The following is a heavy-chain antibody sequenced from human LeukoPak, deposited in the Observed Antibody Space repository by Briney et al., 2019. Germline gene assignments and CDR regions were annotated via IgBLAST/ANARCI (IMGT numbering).Heavy chain of an antibody. J-gene: IGHJ4*02. CDR1: GYTFTSYY. CDR3: ARVLRLPSGYYLPAVFDY. CDR2: INPSGGST. D-gene: IGHD3-22*01. V-gene: IGHV1-46*01. Sequence: ASVKVSCKASGYTFTSYYMHWVRQAPGQGLEWMGIINPSGGSTSYAQKFQGRVTMTRDTSTSIVYMELSSLRSEDTAVYYCARVLRLPSGYYLPAVFDYWGQGTLVTVSS.